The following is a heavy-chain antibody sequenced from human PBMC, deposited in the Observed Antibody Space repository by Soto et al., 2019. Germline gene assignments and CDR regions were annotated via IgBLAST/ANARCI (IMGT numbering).Heavy chain of an antibody. CDR3: AREGG. Sequence: QVQLVESGGGVVQPGRSLRLSCAASGFTFSGYAMHWVRQAPGKGLEWVEVISYDGSNKYYADSVKGRFSISRDNSKNTVYLQMNSLRAEDTAVYYCAREGGWGQGTLVTVSS. V-gene: IGHV3-30-3*01. CDR1: GFTFSGYA. D-gene: IGHD2-15*01. J-gene: IGHJ1*01. CDR2: ISYDGSNK.